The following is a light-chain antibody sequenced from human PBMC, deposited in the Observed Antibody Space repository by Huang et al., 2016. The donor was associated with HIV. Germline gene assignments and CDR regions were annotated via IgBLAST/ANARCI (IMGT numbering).Light chain of an antibody. CDR2: RTS. Sequence: EVVMTQSPGTLSVSPRERATLSCKTSQSIYNKLAWYQQKPGQAPRLLIYRTSTRATGVPARFSGGGSGTDFTLTISSLQSEDFGIYYCQHYSSWPPRYTFGQGTKLEI. CDR3: QHYSSWPPRYT. V-gene: IGKV3-15*01. J-gene: IGKJ2*01. CDR1: QSIYNK.